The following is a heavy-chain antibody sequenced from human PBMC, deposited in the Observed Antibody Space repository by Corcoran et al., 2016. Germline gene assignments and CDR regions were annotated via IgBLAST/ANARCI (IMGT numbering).Heavy chain of an antibody. CDR2: ISYDGSNK. J-gene: IGHJ4*01. CDR1: GFTFSSYG. Sequence: QVQLVESGGGVVQPGRSLRLSCAASGFTFSSYGMHWVRQAPGKGLEWVAVISYDGSNKYYADSVKGRFTISRDNSKNTLYLQMNSLRAEDTAVFYCANLAVTTDFDYWGHGTLITVSS. V-gene: IGHV3-30*18. D-gene: IGHD4-17*01. CDR3: ANLAVTTDFDY.